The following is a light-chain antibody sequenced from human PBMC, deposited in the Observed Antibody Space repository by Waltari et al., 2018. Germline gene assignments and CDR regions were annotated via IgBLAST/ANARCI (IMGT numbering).Light chain of an antibody. V-gene: IGKV1-39*01. J-gene: IGKJ4*01. Sequence: DIQMTQSPSSLSASVGDRVTIACRASQTVTRFLNWYQQRQGKSHHLLIYAASNLQSGVPSRFTGSGSGTDFTLTISSLQPEDFATYFFQQTYSSPLSFGGGTKVEIK. CDR3: QQTYSSPLS. CDR1: QTVTRF. CDR2: AAS.